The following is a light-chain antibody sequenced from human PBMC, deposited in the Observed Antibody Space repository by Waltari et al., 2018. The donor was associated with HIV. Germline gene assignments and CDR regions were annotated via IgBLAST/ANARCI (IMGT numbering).Light chain of an antibody. V-gene: IGLV1-47*01. J-gene: IGLJ2*01. Sequence: QSVLTQTPSASGTPGQRVPISCSGSTPALGNNYVYWFQQFPGTPPKVLIYKNDQRPSGVSDRFSASKSGTSASLAISGLRTEDESDFYCAAWDDIRSGWIFGGGTKLTVL. CDR2: KND. CDR3: AAWDDIRSGWI. CDR1: TPALGNNY.